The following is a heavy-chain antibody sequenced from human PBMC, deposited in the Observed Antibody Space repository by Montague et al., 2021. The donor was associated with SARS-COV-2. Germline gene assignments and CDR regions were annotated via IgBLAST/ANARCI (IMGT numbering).Heavy chain of an antibody. V-gene: IGHV3-30-3*01. CDR3: ARAAQKQYVLLWFGELLHDAFDI. J-gene: IGHJ3*02. D-gene: IGHD3-10*01. CDR1: GFTFSSYA. Sequence: SLRLSCAASGFTFSSYAMHWVRQAPGKGLEWVAVISHDGSNKYYADSVKGRFTISRDNSKNTLYLQMNSLRAEDTAVYYCARAAQKQYVLLWFGELLHDAFDIWGQGTVVTVSS. CDR2: ISHDGSNK.